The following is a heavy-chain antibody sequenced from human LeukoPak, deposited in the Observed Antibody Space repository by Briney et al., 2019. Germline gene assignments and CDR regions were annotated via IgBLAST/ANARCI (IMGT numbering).Heavy chain of an antibody. CDR3: ARAHGYYAGNWFDT. CDR2: IKQDGSEK. D-gene: IGHD3-10*01. CDR1: GFTFSSSW. J-gene: IGHJ5*02. Sequence: TGGSLRLSCAASGFTFSSSWMSWVRQAPGQGLAWVANIKQDGSEKHYMDSAKGRFTISRDNANNLLYLTMSSLRVEDTAVYYCARAHGYYAGNWFDTWGQGTLVTVAS. V-gene: IGHV3-7*01.